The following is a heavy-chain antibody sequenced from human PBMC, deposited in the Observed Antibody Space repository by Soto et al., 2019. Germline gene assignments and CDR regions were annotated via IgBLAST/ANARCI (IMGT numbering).Heavy chain of an antibody. CDR1: GGYISSSSYY. CDR2: IYYSGST. CDR3: ASQTTTPSNP. V-gene: IGHV4-39*01. D-gene: IGHD4-17*01. J-gene: IGHJ5*02. Sequence: SETMSLTCPVSGGYISSSSYYWGWIRQPPGKGLEWIGSIYYSGSTYYNPSLKSRVTISVDTSKNQFSLKLSSVTAADTAVYYCASQTTTPSNPWGQGTLVTVSS.